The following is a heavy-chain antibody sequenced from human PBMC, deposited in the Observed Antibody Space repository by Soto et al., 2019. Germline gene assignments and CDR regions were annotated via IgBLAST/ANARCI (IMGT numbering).Heavy chain of an antibody. CDR2: ISYDGSNK. D-gene: IGHD2-2*01. CDR3: ARGCSSTSCYPFYYGMDV. Sequence: QPGGSLRLSCAASGFTFSSYAMHWVRQAPGKGLEWVAVISYDGSNKYYADSVKGRSTISRDNSKNTLYLQMNSLRAEDTAVYYCARGCSSTSCYPFYYGMDVWGQGTTVTVSS. V-gene: IGHV3-30-3*01. CDR1: GFTFSSYA. J-gene: IGHJ6*02.